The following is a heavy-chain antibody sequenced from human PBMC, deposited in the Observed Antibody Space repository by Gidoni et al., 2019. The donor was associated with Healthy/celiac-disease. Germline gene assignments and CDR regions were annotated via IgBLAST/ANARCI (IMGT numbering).Heavy chain of an antibody. V-gene: IGHV3-48*01. CDR2: ISSSSSTI. CDR3: ARGPGYTSFDY. J-gene: IGHJ4*02. D-gene: IGHD6-13*01. Sequence: EVQLVESGGGLVQPGGSLSLSCAASGFTFSSYSMNWVRQAPGKGLEWVSYISSSSSTIYYADSVKGRFTISRDNAKNSLYLQMNSLRAEDTAVYYCARGPGYTSFDYWGQGTLVTVSS. CDR1: GFTFSSYS.